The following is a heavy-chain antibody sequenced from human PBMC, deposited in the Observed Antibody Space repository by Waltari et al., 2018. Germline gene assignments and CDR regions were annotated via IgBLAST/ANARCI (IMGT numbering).Heavy chain of an antibody. J-gene: IGHJ3*02. CDR2: ISGSGGST. CDR1: GFTFSSYA. Sequence: EVQLVESGGGLVQPGGSLRLSCAASGFTFSSYAMCWVRQAPGKGLEGVAAISGSGGSTYYADSVKGRLTISRDNSKNTLYLQMNSLRAEDTAVYYCAKDVETTVTWVGAFDIWGQGTMVTVSS. CDR3: AKDVETTVTWVGAFDI. V-gene: IGHV3-23*04. D-gene: IGHD4-17*01.